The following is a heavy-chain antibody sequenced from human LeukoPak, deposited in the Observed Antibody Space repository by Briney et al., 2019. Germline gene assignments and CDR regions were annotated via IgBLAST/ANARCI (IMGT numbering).Heavy chain of an antibody. CDR1: GFTFSSYG. CDR3: AREYSAGWFDP. Sequence: PGGSLRLSCAASGFTFSSYGMHWVRQAPGKGLEGVAVIWYDGSNKFYADSVKGRFTISRDNSKNTLYLQMNSLRAEDTAVYYCAREYSAGWFDPWGQGTLVTVSS. D-gene: IGHD6-13*01. CDR2: IWYDGSNK. J-gene: IGHJ5*02. V-gene: IGHV3-33*01.